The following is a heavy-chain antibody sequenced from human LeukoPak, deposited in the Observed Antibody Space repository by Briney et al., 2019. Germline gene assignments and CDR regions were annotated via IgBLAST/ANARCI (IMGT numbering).Heavy chain of an antibody. CDR3: ARGYYGSGTLIDY. J-gene: IGHJ4*02. Sequence: PGGSLRLSCAASGFTFSSYDMHWVPQATGKGLEWVSAIGTAGDTYYPGSVKGRFTISRENAKNSLYLQMNSLRAGDTAVYYCARGYYGSGTLIDYWGQGTLVTVSS. CDR2: IGTAGDT. CDR1: GFTFSSYD. D-gene: IGHD3-10*01. V-gene: IGHV3-13*04.